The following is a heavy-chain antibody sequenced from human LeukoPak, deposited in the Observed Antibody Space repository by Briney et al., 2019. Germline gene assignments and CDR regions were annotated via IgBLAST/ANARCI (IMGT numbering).Heavy chain of an antibody. CDR1: GGSFSGYY. CDR2: INHSGST. D-gene: IGHD4-23*01. CDR3: ARRKASYGGKGTFDY. Sequence: SETLSLTCAVYGGSFSGYYWSWIRQPPGKGLEWIGEINHSGSTNYNPSLKSRVTISVDTSKNQFSLKLSSVTAADTAVYYCARRKASYGGKGTFDYWGQGTLVTVSS. J-gene: IGHJ4*02. V-gene: IGHV4-34*01.